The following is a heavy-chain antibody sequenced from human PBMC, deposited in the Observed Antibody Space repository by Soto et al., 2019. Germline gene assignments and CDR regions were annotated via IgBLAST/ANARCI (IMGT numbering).Heavy chain of an antibody. CDR1: GYTFTSYY. D-gene: IGHD1-26*01. Sequence: ASVKVSCKASGYTFTSYYMHWVRQAPGQGLEWMGIINPSGGSTSYAQKFQGRVTMTRDTSTSTVYMELSSLRSEDTAVYYCARKVGGTTGYYYGMDVWGQGTTVTVSS. CDR2: INPSGGST. J-gene: IGHJ6*02. CDR3: ARKVGGTTGYYYGMDV. V-gene: IGHV1-46*01.